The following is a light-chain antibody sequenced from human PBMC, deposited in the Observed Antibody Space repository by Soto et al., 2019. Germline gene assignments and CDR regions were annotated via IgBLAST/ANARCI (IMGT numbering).Light chain of an antibody. J-gene: IGKJ1*01. CDR2: GAS. V-gene: IGKV3-20*01. Sequence: EIVVTRSPATLSVSPGERATLSFRASQSVSSSYLAWYQQKPGQAPRLLIYGASSRATGIPDRFSGSGSGTDFTLTISRLEPEDFAVYYCQQYGDSPRTFGQGTKVDIK. CDR3: QQYGDSPRT. CDR1: QSVSSSY.